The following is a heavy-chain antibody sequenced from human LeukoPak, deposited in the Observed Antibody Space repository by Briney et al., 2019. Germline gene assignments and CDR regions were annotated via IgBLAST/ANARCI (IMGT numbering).Heavy chain of an antibody. V-gene: IGHV4-34*01. CDR2: INHSGST. CDR3: ARKGY. J-gene: IGHJ4*02. CDR1: GGSFSGCY. Sequence: PSETLCLTCAVYGGSFSGCYWSRIRQPPGKGLEWIGEINHSGSTNYNPSLKSRVTISVDTSKNQFSLKLSSVTAADTAVYYCARKGYWGQGTLVSVSS.